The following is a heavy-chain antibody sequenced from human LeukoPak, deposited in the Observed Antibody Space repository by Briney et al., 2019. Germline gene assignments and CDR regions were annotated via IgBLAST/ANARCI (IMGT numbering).Heavy chain of an antibody. CDR3: ARDLLPGIAVAGTYGY. CDR2: ISSSGSTI. CDR1: GFTVSDYY. Sequence: AGSLRLSCAASGFTVSDYYMSWIRQAPGKGLEWVSYISSSGSTIYYADSVKGRFTISRDNAKNSLYLQMNSLRAEDTAVYYCARDLLPGIAVAGTYGYWGQGTLVSVSS. D-gene: IGHD6-19*01. V-gene: IGHV3-11*01. J-gene: IGHJ4*02.